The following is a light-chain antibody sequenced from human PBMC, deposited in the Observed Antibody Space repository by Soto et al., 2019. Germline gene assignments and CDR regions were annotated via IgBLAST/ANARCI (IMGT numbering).Light chain of an antibody. CDR3: QQYNNWPPA. CDR1: QNVLSNY. V-gene: IGKV3-15*01. CDR2: GAS. Sequence: EVVLKQSPGTLSLSPGERATLSCWASQNVLSNYLAWYQQKPGQAPRLLIYGASTRATGIPARFSGSGSGTEFTLTISSLQSEDFAVYYCQQYNNWPPAFGQGTKVDIK. J-gene: IGKJ1*01.